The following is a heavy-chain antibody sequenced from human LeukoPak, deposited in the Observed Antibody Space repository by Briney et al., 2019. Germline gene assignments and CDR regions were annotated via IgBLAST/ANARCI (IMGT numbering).Heavy chain of an antibody. Sequence: QPGGSLRLSGAGSGFTFSSYWMHWVRQAPGKGLVWVSRISTDASSTTYADSVKGRFTISRDNAKDTLYLQMNSLRAEDTAVYYCTGHHQAYSRTYWGQGTLVTVSS. CDR3: TGHHQAYSRTY. J-gene: IGHJ4*02. V-gene: IGHV3-74*01. CDR1: GFTFSSYW. D-gene: IGHD4-11*01. CDR2: ISTDASST.